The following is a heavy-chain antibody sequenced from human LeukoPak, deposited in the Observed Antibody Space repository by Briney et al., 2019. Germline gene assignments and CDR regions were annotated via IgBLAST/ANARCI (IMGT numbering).Heavy chain of an antibody. CDR2: INPSGGST. Sequence: ASVKVSCKASGYTFTGYYMHWVRQAPGQGLEWMGIINPSGGSTSYAQKFQGRVTMTRDTSTSTVYMELSSLRSEDTAVYYCARDSRRVLRFFGGPTDYWGQGTLVTVSS. CDR1: GYTFTGYY. J-gene: IGHJ4*02. CDR3: ARDSRRVLRFFGGPTDY. V-gene: IGHV1-46*01. D-gene: IGHD3-3*01.